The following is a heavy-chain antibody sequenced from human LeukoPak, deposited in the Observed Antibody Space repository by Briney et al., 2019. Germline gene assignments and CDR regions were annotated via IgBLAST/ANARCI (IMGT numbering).Heavy chain of an antibody. D-gene: IGHD6-19*01. Sequence: SETLSLTCAVYGGSFSGYYWSWIRQPPGKGLEWIGEINHSGSTNYNPSLKSRVTISVDTSKNQFSLKLSSVTAADTAVYYCAKSPLPPPAGQIAVAGTSYYFDYWGQGTLVTVSS. CDR1: GGSFSGYY. CDR3: AKSPLPPPAGQIAVAGTSYYFDY. CDR2: INHSGST. V-gene: IGHV4-34*01. J-gene: IGHJ4*02.